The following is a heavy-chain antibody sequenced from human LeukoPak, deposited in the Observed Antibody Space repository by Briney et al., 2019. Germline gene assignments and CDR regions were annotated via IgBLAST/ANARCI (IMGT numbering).Heavy chain of an antibody. D-gene: IGHD3-22*01. V-gene: IGHV3-53*01. CDR3: ARRYYDSSE. CDR1: GFTVSTNS. CDR2: IYSDNT. J-gene: IGHJ4*02. Sequence: GGSLRLSCTVSGFTVSTNSMSWVRQAPGKGLEWVSFIYSDNTHYSDSVKGRFTISRDNSKNTLYLQMNSLRAEDTAVYYCARRYYDSSEWGQGTLVTVSS.